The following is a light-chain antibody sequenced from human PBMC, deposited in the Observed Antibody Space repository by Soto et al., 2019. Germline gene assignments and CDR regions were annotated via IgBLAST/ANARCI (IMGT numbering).Light chain of an antibody. CDR1: QSVSNNY. V-gene: IGKV3D-20*02. J-gene: IGKJ4*01. CDR2: GAS. Sequence: EIVLTQSPGTLSLSPGERASLYCRASQSVSNNYLACYQQKPGQAPRLLIYGASNRATGIPDRFSGSGSGTDFTLTISSLEPEDFAVYYCQQRSNWPLTFGGGTKVDIK. CDR3: QQRSNWPLT.